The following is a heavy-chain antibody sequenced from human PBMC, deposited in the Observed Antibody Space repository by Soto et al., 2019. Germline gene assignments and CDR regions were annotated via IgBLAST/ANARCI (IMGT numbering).Heavy chain of an antibody. D-gene: IGHD6-13*01. CDR3: AKPCGSSLYYFDF. V-gene: IGHV3-23*01. Sequence: EVQLLESGGGLVQPGGSLIISCAASGFTFSNNAMRWVRQAPGKGLEWVSAIGASGATTYYADSVKGRFNISRDNSQNTVYLQMNSLRAEDTAVYYCAKPCGSSLYYFDFWGQGTLVTVSS. CDR1: GFTFSNNA. CDR2: IGASGATT. J-gene: IGHJ4*02.